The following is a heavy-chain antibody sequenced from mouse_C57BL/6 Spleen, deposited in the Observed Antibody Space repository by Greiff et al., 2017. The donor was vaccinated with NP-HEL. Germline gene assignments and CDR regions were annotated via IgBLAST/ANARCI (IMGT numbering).Heavy chain of an antibody. Sequence: QVTLKESGAELARPGASVKMSCKASGYTFTSYTMHWVKQRPGQGLEWIGYINPSSGYTKYNQKFKDKATLTADKSSSTAYMQLSSLTSEDSAVYYCARSLITTVVASFDYWGQGTTLTVSS. J-gene: IGHJ2*01. V-gene: IGHV1-4*01. CDR3: ARSLITTVVASFDY. D-gene: IGHD1-1*01. CDR2: INPSSGYT. CDR1: GYTFTSYT.